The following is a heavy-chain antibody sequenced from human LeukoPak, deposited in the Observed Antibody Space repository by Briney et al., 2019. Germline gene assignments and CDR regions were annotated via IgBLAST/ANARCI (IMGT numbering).Heavy chain of an antibody. Sequence: GGSLRLPCAASGFSYSECWMSWVRQAPGKGLEWVANIKGDGSQKYYVDSVKGRFTISRENAKNSLYLQMNSLRAEDTAVYYCVSRLVPGLSWGQGTLVTVPS. D-gene: IGHD4-11*01. CDR1: GFSYSECW. CDR2: IKGDGSQK. J-gene: IGHJ4*02. V-gene: IGHV3-7*01. CDR3: VSRLVPGLS.